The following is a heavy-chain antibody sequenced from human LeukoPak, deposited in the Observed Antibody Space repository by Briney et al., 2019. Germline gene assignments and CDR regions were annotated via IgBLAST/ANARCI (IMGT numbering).Heavy chain of an antibody. CDR1: GYTFTSYG. V-gene: IGHV1-18*01. Sequence: ASVKVSCKASGYTFTSYGISWVRQAPGQGLEWMGWISAYNGNTHYAQKLQGRVTMTTDTSTSTVYMELRSLRSDDTAVYYCARARAGGYQTLYFDYWGQGTLVTVSS. CDR3: ARARAGGYQTLYFDY. J-gene: IGHJ4*02. CDR2: ISAYNGNT. D-gene: IGHD1-26*01.